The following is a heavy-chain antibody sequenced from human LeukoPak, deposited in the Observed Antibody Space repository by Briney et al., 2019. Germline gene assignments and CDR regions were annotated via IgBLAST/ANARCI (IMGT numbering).Heavy chain of an antibody. CDR3: ARSSTDGYCSGGSCYLFDY. V-gene: IGHV4-59*01. D-gene: IGHD2-15*01. J-gene: IGHJ4*02. CDR1: GGSISSYY. CDR2: IYYSGST. Sequence: SETLSLTCTVSGGSISSYYWSWIRQPPGKGLEWIGYIYYSGSTNYNPSLKSRVTISVDTSKNQFSLKLSSVTAADTAVYYCARSSTDGYCSGGSCYLFDYWGQGTLVTVSS.